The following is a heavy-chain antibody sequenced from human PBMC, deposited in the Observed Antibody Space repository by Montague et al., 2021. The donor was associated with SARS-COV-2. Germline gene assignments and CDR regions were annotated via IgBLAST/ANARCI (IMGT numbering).Heavy chain of an antibody. V-gene: IGHV4-39*01. CDR3: ARHSPTHAFDP. J-gene: IGHJ5*02. CDR2: ISYSGST. Sequence: SETLSLTCVVSSGSISPSDTHYWGWVRQAPGKGLEWIATISYSGSTSYNPPLRSRVTISVDTSKNQISLNLRSVTAADTSVYYCARHSPTHAFDPWGQGILVTVSS. CDR1: SGSISPSDTHY.